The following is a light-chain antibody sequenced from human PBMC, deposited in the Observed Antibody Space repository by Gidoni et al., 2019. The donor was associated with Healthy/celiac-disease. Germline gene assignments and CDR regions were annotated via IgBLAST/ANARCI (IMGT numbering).Light chain of an antibody. CDR1: QSISSW. CDR3: QLYKTPGT. J-gene: IGKJ2*02. V-gene: IGKV1-5*03. Sequence: DIQMTQSPSTLSASVGDRVTITCRASQSISSWLAWYQQKPGKAPKLLIYKASCLESGLPSRFSGSGSGTEFTLSISSLQTDYFATYYCQLYKTPGTFXQXTKLEIK. CDR2: KAS.